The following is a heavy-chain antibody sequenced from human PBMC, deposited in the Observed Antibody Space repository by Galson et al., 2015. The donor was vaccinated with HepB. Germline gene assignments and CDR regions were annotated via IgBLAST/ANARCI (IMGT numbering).Heavy chain of an antibody. J-gene: IGHJ4*02. V-gene: IGHV3-53*01. Sequence: SLRLSCAASGFTVSSNYMSWVRQAPGKGLEWVSVIYSGNNTYYADSVKGRFTISRDNSQNTLFLQMNSLRADDTAIYFCAKVFPEKTDGWYRQALYYFDSWGQGTRVTVSS. CDR2: IYSGNNT. CDR1: GFTVSSNY. D-gene: IGHD6-19*01. CDR3: AKVFPEKTDGWYRQALYYFDS.